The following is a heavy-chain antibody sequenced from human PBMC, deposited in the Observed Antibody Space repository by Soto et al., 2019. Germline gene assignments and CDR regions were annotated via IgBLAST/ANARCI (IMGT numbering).Heavy chain of an antibody. J-gene: IGHJ6*02. D-gene: IGHD6-19*01. CDR1: GYTFTSYS. CDR3: AGDLLAVAVEYGMDV. Sequence: QVQLVQSGAEVKKPGASVKVSCKASGYTFTSYSMHWVRQAPGQGLEWMGIINPSGGSTSYAQKFQGGVTMTRDTTTSIVYMELSSVRSEDTAVYYCAGDLLAVAVEYGMDVWGQGTTVTVSS. V-gene: IGHV1-46*01. CDR2: INPSGGST.